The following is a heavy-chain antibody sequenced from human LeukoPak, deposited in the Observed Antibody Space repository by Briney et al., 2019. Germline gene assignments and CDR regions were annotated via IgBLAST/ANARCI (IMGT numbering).Heavy chain of an antibody. J-gene: IGHJ4*02. D-gene: IGHD2-21*02. CDR3: ARDERCGGDCYAS. Sequence: PGGRLRLSRAASRFSFSSYTMNWVRPASGKGLAWVSIVSSSSSYIYYADSVKRRFTISRDNAKNALYLQMNSLRVEDTAVYYCARDERCGGDCYASWGQGTLVTVSS. CDR2: VSSSSSYI. CDR1: RFSFSSYT. V-gene: IGHV3-21*01.